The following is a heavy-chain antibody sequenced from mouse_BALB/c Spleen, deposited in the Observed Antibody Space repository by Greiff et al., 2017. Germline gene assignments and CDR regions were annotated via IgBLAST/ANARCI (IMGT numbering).Heavy chain of an antibody. CDR3: ARSITTAWYFDV. CDR1: GFTFSSYT. D-gene: IGHD1-2*01. Sequence: EVQRVESGGGLVQPGGSLKLSCAASGFTFSSYTMSWVRQTPEKRLEWVAYISNGGGSTYYPDTVKGRFTISRDNAKNTLYLQMSSLKSEDTAMYYCARSITTAWYFDVWGAGTTVTVSS. J-gene: IGHJ1*01. CDR2: ISNGGGST. V-gene: IGHV5-12-2*01.